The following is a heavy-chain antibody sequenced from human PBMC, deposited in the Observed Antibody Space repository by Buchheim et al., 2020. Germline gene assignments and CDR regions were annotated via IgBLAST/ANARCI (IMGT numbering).Heavy chain of an antibody. D-gene: IGHD2/OR15-2a*01. V-gene: IGHV3-74*02. J-gene: IGHJ4*02. CDR2: INGGGTTT. CDR3: VRGGFNIISPLDS. CDR1: GFTVGSHW. Sequence: VQLVESGGGVVQPGRSLRLSCAASGFTVGSHWMQWVRQAPGKGLVWVSHINGGGTTTNYADSVRGRFTISKDNAKNTVHLQMDDLRAEDTGVYYCVRGGFNIISPLDSWGQGTL.